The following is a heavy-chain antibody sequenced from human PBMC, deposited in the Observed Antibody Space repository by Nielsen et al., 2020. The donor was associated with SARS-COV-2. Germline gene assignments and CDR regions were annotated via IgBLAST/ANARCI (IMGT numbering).Heavy chain of an antibody. V-gene: IGHV3-11*05. CDR2: ISTTSGHA. D-gene: IGHD5-24*01. Sequence: GESLKISCAASGFTFSDYYMTWIRQAPGSGLEWVSYISTTSGHANHADSVKGRFTISRDNAKNSLYLQMNSLRAEDTAVYYCARDVEMATISFDYWGQGTLVTVSS. CDR1: GFTFSDYY. J-gene: IGHJ4*02. CDR3: ARDVEMATISFDY.